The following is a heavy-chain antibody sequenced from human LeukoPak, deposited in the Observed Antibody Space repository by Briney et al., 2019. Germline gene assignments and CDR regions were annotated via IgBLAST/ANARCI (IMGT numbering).Heavy chain of an antibody. CDR3: ARAAPGVYYDFWSGLDP. CDR2: ISSSSSTI. J-gene: IGHJ5*02. CDR1: GFTFSSYS. Sequence: GSLRLSCAASGFTFSSYSMNWVRQAPGKGLEWVSYISSSSSTIYYADSVKGRFTISRDNAKNSLYLQMNSLRAEDTTVYYCARAAPGVYYDFWSGLDPWGQGTLVTVSS. D-gene: IGHD3-3*01. V-gene: IGHV3-48*01.